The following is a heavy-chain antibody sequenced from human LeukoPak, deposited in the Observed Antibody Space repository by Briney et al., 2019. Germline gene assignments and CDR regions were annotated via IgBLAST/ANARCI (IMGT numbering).Heavy chain of an antibody. CDR1: GYTFTSYG. D-gene: IGHD3-22*01. CDR2: INPSGGSI. J-gene: IGHJ4*02. CDR3: ARDPPIQQDSSDSSGYYPHYYFDY. V-gene: IGHV1-46*01. Sequence: GASVKVSCKASGYTFTSYGISWVRQAPGQGLEWMGIINPSGGSISYAQKFQGRVTMTRDTSTSTVYMELSSLRSEDTAVYYCARDPPIQQDSSDSSGYYPHYYFDYWGQGTLVTVSS.